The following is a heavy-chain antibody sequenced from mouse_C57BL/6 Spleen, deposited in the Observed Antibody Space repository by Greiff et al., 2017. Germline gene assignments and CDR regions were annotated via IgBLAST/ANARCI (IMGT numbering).Heavy chain of an antibody. V-gene: IGHV1-50*01. CDR2: IDPSDSYT. CDR1: GYTFTSYW. Sequence: QVQLQQPGAELVKPGASVKLSCKASGYTFTSYWMQWVKQRPGQGLEWIGEIDPSDSYTNYNQKFKGKATLTVDTSSSTAYMQLSSLTSEDSAVYYCALYYVAFDYWGQGTTLTVSS. CDR3: ALYYVAFDY. D-gene: IGHD1-1*01. J-gene: IGHJ2*01.